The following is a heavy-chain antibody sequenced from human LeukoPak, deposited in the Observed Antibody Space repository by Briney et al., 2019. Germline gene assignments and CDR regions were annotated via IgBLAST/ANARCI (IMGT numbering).Heavy chain of an antibody. CDR3: ARGPSKLSDYYYDY. J-gene: IGHJ4*02. Sequence: GASVKVSCKASGYTFTSYGISWVRQAPGQGLEWMGWITPNGGGTNYAQKFQGWVTMTRDTSISTAYMELSRLRSDDTAVYYCARGPSKLSDYYYDYWGQGTLVTVSS. CDR2: ITPNGGGT. CDR1: GYTFTSYG. V-gene: IGHV1-2*04. D-gene: IGHD3-22*01.